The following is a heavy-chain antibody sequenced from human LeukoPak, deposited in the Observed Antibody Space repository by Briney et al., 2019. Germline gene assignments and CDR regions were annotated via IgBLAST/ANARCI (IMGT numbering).Heavy chain of an antibody. V-gene: IGHV3-23*01. Sequence: PGGSLRLSCAASGFTFSSYAMSWVRQAPGKGLEWVSSISGSGDTTFYADSVKGRFTISRDKSKYTLYLQMNSLRAEDTAVYYCAKSPDYASGRVTGFDYWGPGTLVTVPS. D-gene: IGHD3-10*01. CDR1: GFTFSSYA. CDR2: ISGSGDTT. J-gene: IGHJ4*02. CDR3: AKSPDYASGRVTGFDY.